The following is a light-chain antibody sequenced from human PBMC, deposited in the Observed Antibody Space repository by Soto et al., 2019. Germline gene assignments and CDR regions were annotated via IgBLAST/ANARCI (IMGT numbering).Light chain of an antibody. Sequence: DIQMTHSPSSLSASVGDRVTITCRASQSISTSLNWYQQKPGKAPNLLIYAASALQSGVPSRFSGSGSGTAFTLTIGSLQPEDFATYYCQQSYSFPRTFGQGTKVDIK. CDR3: QQSYSFPRT. CDR1: QSISTS. J-gene: IGKJ1*01. V-gene: IGKV1-39*01. CDR2: AAS.